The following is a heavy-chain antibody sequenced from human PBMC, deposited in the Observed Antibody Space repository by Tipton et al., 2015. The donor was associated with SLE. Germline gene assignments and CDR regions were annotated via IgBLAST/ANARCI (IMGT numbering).Heavy chain of an antibody. J-gene: IGHJ5*02. CDR3: AREEVIGDFWSGYLDR. D-gene: IGHD3-3*01. CDR2: ISKSGRT. V-gene: IGHV4-4*07. Sequence: TLSLTCNVSGGSISRYYWSWIRQPAGKGLEWIGRISKSGRTDYSPSLKSRLTFSIDMSKNQFSLKLSSVTAADTAMYYCAREEVIGDFWSGYLDRWGQGALVTVSS. CDR1: GGSISRYY.